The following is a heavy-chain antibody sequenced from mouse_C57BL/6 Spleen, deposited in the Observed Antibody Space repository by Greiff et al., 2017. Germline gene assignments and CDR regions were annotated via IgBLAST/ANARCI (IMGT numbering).Heavy chain of an antibody. CDR3: AIGIPYSNGAMDY. CDR2: IHPSDSDT. D-gene: IGHD2-5*01. J-gene: IGHJ4*01. V-gene: IGHV1-74*01. Sequence: QVQLQQPGAELVKPGASVKVSCKASGYTFTSYWMHWVKQRPGQGLEWIGRIHPSDSDTNYNQKFKGKATLTVDKSSSTAYMQLSSLTSEDSAVYYCAIGIPYSNGAMDYWGQGTSVTVSS. CDR1: GYTFTSYW.